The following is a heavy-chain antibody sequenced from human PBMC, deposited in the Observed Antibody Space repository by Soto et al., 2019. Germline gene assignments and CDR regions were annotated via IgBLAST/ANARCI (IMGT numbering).Heavy chain of an antibody. J-gene: IGHJ6*02. CDR2: IIPIFGTA. CDR3: ARGDTMIEYGMDV. Sequence: ASVKVSCKASVGTFSSYAISWVRQAPGQGLEWMGGIIPIFGTANYAQKFQGRVTITADESTSTAYMELSSLRSEDTAVYYCARGDTMIEYGMDVWGQGTTVTVSS. CDR1: VGTFSSYA. D-gene: IGHD3-22*01. V-gene: IGHV1-69*13.